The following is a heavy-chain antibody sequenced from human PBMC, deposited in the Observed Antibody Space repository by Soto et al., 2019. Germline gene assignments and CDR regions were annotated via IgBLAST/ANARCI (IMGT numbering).Heavy chain of an antibody. D-gene: IGHD6-13*01. V-gene: IGHV1-18*04. CDR2: ISTYNGNT. Sequence: QVQLVQSGGEVKKPGASVNISCKXTGYTFISYSITWVRQAPGQGLEWMGWISTYNGNTKYAQSLQGRVTLTRDTSTNTAFMEIRGLRSDDTAIYYCAREGAHSTGWYDYFDQWGQGTLVAVSS. J-gene: IGHJ4*02. CDR3: AREGAHSTGWYDYFDQ. CDR1: GYTFISYS.